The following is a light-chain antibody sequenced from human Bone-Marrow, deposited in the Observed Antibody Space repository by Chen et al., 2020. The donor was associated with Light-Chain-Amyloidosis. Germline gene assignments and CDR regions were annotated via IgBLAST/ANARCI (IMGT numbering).Light chain of an antibody. V-gene: IGLV3-25*03. J-gene: IGLJ2*01. CDR3: QSADSSGTYEVI. CDR1: DLPTKY. CDR2: RDT. Sequence: SYELTQPPSVSVSPGQTARITCSGDDLPTKYAYWYQQKPGQAPVLVIHRDTERPSGISARVSGSSSGTTATVTINGVQAEDEADYHCQSADSSGTYEVIFGGGTKLTVL.